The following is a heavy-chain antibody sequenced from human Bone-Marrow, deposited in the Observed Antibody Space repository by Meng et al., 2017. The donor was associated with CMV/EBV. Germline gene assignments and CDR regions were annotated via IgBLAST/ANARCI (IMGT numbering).Heavy chain of an antibody. Sequence: TCAVSGGSFTGSSWSWIRQPPGKGLAWIGEINHSGSTNYNPSLKSRVTISVDTSKNQFSLKLSSVTAADTAVYYCARGIQGSSVFDYWGQGTLVTVSS. CDR2: INHSGST. V-gene: IGHV4-34*01. D-gene: IGHD2-2*01. J-gene: IGHJ4*02. CDR3: ARGIQGSSVFDY. CDR1: GGSFTGSS.